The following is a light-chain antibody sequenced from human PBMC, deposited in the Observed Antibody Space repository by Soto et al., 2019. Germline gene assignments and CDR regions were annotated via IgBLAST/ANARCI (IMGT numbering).Light chain of an antibody. Sequence: ETVMTQSPDTLSVSPGESATLSCRASQDVSTNLAWFHHKPGQTPRLVLYGASKRATGIPARFSGSGSGRHFTLTISSLQSEDFGAYYCQQYGSYPPYTFGQGTKVDIK. CDR1: QDVSTN. J-gene: IGKJ2*01. CDR2: GAS. V-gene: IGKV3-15*01. CDR3: QQYGSYPPYT.